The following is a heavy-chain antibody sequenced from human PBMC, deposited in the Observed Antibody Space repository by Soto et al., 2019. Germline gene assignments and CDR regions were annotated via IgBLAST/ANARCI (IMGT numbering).Heavy chain of an antibody. CDR1: GLTFSNYA. J-gene: IGHJ4*02. CDR2: MSGSSSTT. D-gene: IGHD1-7*01. Sequence: VGSLRLSGATSGLTFSNYAMSWVRQARGGGLEWVSSMSGSSSTTYYADSVRGRFTISRDRSKNTLYLQMSSLRAEDTALYYCAKNQERELPRVIDFWGQGTLVTVSS. CDR3: AKNQERELPRVIDF. V-gene: IGHV3-23*01.